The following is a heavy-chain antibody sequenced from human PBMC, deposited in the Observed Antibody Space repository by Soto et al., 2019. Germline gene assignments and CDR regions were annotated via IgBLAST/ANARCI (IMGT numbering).Heavy chain of an antibody. Sequence: SVKVSCKASGGTFSSYAISWVRQAPGQGLEWIGGIIPIFGTANYAQKFQGRVTITADESTSTAYMELSSLRSEYTAVYYCARDRRAAGLLGDAFDIWGQGTMVTVSS. V-gene: IGHV1-69*13. J-gene: IGHJ3*02. CDR1: GGTFSSYA. CDR2: IIPIFGTA. D-gene: IGHD6-13*01. CDR3: ARDRRAAGLLGDAFDI.